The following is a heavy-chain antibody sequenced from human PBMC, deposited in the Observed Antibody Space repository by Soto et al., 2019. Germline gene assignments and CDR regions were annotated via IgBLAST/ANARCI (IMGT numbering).Heavy chain of an antibody. J-gene: IGHJ4*02. CDR1: GFTFSSYA. CDR2: ISGSGGST. Sequence: VQLVESGGGVVQPGRSLRLSCAASGFTFSSYAMSWVRQAPGKGLEWVSAISGSGGSTYYADSVKGRFTISRDNSKNTLYLQMNSLRAEDTAVYYCAKGNIGSSWTPAYFDYWGQGTLVTVSS. CDR3: AKGNIGSSWTPAYFDY. V-gene: IGHV3-23*04. D-gene: IGHD6-13*01.